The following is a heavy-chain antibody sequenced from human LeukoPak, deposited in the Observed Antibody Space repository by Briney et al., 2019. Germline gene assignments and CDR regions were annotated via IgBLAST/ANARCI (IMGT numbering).Heavy chain of an antibody. CDR2: ISSSGSTI. J-gene: IGHJ4*02. Sequence: GGSLRLSCAASGFTFSSYEMNWVRQAPGKGLEWVSYISSSGSTIYYADSVKGRFTISRDNAKHSLYLQMNSLRAEDTAVYYCARDVYDYVWGSYRLFDYWGQGTLVTVSS. V-gene: IGHV3-48*03. D-gene: IGHD3-16*02. CDR3: ARDVYDYVWGSYRLFDY. CDR1: GFTFSSYE.